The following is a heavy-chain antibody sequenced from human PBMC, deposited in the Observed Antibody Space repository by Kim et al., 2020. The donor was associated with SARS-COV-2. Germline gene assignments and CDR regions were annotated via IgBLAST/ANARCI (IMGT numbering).Heavy chain of an antibody. CDR2: INPNSGGT. CDR1: GYTFTGYY. Sequence: ASVKVSCKASGYTFTGYYMHWVRQAPGQGLEWMGWINPNSGGTNYAQKFQGRVTMTRDTSISTAYMELSRLRSDDTAVYYCARDRLTIFGGYYYGMDVWGQGTTVTVSS. V-gene: IGHV1-2*02. CDR3: ARDRLTIFGGYYYGMDV. D-gene: IGHD3-3*01. J-gene: IGHJ6*02.